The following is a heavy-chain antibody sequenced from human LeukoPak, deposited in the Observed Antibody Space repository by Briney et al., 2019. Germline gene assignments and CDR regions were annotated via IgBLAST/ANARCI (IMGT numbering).Heavy chain of an antibody. Sequence: PGGSLRLSCATSGFTFTTYGFHWVRQAPGKGLEWVAVISYDGSNKYYADSVKGRFTISRDNSKNTLYLQMNSLRAEDTAVYYCAKGYCSSTSCSLDYWGQGTLVTVSS. CDR1: GFTFTTYG. CDR2: ISYDGSNK. J-gene: IGHJ4*02. CDR3: AKGYCSSTSCSLDY. D-gene: IGHD2-2*01. V-gene: IGHV3-30*18.